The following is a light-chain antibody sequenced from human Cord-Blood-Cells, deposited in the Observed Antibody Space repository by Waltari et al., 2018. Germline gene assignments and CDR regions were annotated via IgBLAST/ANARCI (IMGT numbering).Light chain of an antibody. J-gene: IGLJ1*01. CDR1: SSDVGGYNY. V-gene: IGLV2-11*01. CDR3: CSYAGSYTYV. Sequence: QSALTHPRSVSGSPGPSVPSSCTVTSSDVGGYNYVSWYQQHPGKAPNLMIYDVSKRPSGVPDRVSGSKSGNTASLTISGLQAEDEADYYCCSYAGSYTYVFGTGTKVTVL. CDR2: DVS.